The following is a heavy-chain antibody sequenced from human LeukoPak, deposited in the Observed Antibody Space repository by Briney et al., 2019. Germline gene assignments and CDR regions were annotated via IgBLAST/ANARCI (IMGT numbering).Heavy chain of an antibody. D-gene: IGHD4-11*01. V-gene: IGHV3-11*04. J-gene: IGHJ4*02. CDR3: ARIGVTTGFDY. CDR2: IGGTGSPI. Sequence: PGGSLRFSCTASAFTFGDYYMTWVRQAPGKGLEWLSYIGGTGSPIYYADSLKGRFTISRDNAKKSLFLQMNSLRAEDTAIYYCARIGVTTGFDYWGPGTLVTVSS. CDR1: AFTFGDYY.